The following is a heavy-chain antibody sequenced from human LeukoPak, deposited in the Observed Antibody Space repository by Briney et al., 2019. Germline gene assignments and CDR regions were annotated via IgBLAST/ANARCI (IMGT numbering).Heavy chain of an antibody. Sequence: GGSLRLSCAASGFTFSSYAMHWVRQAPGKGLEWVAVISYDGSNKYYADSVKGRFTISRDNSKNTLYLQMNSLRAEDTAIYYCAKAYTSGWYYFDYWGQGTLVTVSS. CDR2: ISYDGSNK. V-gene: IGHV3-30*04. CDR3: AKAYTSGWYYFDY. D-gene: IGHD6-19*01. CDR1: GFTFSSYA. J-gene: IGHJ4*02.